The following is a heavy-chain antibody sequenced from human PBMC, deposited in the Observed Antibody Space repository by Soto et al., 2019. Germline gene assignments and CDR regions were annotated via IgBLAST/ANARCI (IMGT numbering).Heavy chain of an antibody. CDR1: GFIFSSFG. Sequence: VQVLESGGGLVQPGGSLRLSCAASGFIFSSFGMHWVRQAPGKGLEWVAIISYDGSNTYYADSVKGRFTISRDNSRNTLYLQMNSLRAEDTAVYYCARDLLGSTGHFDYWGQGTLVTVSS. J-gene: IGHJ4*02. D-gene: IGHD1-1*01. CDR3: ARDLLGSTGHFDY. CDR2: ISYDGSNT. V-gene: IGHV3-33*08.